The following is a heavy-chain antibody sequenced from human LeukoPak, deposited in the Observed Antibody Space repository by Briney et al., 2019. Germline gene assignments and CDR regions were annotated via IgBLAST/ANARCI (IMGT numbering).Heavy chain of an antibody. D-gene: IGHD5-24*01. V-gene: IGHV3-21*01. CDR3: ARGGDGYNYVFDY. J-gene: IGHJ4*02. Sequence: ETLSLTCAVYGGSFSGYYWTWIRQPPGKGLEWVSSISSSSSYIYYADSVKGRFTISRDNAKNSLYLQMSSLRAEDTAVYYCARGGDGYNYVFDYWGQGTLVTVSS. CDR2: ISSSSSYI. CDR1: GGSFSGYY.